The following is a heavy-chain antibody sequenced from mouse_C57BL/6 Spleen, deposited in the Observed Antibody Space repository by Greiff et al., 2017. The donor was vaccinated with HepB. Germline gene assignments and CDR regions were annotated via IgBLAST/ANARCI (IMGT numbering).Heavy chain of an antibody. V-gene: IGHV1-55*01. J-gene: IGHJ3*01. Sequence: QVQLQQPGAELVKPGASVKMSCKASGYTFTSYWITWVKQRPGQGLEWIGDIYPGSGSTNYNEKFKSKATLTVDTSSSTAYMQLSSLTSEDSAVYYCAIIYYDFRRFAYWGQGTLVTVSA. CDR3: AIIYYDFRRFAY. CDR2: IYPGSGST. CDR1: GYTFTSYW. D-gene: IGHD2-4*01.